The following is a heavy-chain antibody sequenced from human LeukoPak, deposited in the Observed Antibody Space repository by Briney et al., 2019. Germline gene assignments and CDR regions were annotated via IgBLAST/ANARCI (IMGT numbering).Heavy chain of an antibody. Sequence: PGGSLRLSCVASGFILSTSEMNWVRQAPGKGLEWVSFIASDGTIYYADSVKGRFTLSRDNAKNSLYLQMNSLRAEDTAVYYCAKGGASVTGYVDYWGQGTLVTVSS. CDR2: IASDGTI. CDR3: AKGGASVTGYVDY. V-gene: IGHV3-48*03. J-gene: IGHJ4*02. D-gene: IGHD2-21*02. CDR1: GFILSTSE.